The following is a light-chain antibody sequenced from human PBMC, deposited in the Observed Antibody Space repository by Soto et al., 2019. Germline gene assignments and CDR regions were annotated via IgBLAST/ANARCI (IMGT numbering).Light chain of an antibody. V-gene: IGLV2-8*01. CDR2: EVT. Sequence: SALTQPASVSGSPGQSVTISCTGTSSDVGGYNYVSWYQQHPGKAPKLMIYEVTKRPSGVPDRFYGSKSGNTASLTVSGLQAEDGADYYCSSYAGSNNLGVFGTGTKLTVL. J-gene: IGLJ1*01. CDR3: SSYAGSNNLGV. CDR1: SSDVGGYNY.